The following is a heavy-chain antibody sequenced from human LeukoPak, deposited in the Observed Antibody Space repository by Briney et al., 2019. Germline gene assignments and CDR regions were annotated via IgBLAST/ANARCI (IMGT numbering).Heavy chain of an antibody. Sequence: GGSLRLSCAASGLTLSSYWLSWVSQAPGKGMEWVANIKQDGSEKYYVDSVKGRFTISRANAKNALYLQMNSLRAEATAVYYCAREGYYGSGRSPFDYWGQGTLVTVSS. V-gene: IGHV3-7*01. CDR2: IKQDGSEK. D-gene: IGHD3-10*01. CDR3: AREGYYGSGRSPFDY. J-gene: IGHJ4*02. CDR1: GLTLSSYW.